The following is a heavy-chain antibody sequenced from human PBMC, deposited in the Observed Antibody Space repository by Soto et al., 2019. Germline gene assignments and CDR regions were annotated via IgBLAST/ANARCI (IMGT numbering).Heavy chain of an antibody. CDR1: GYTLTSYA. Sequence: ASVKVSCKASGYTLTSYAMHWVRQAPGQRLEWMGWINAGNGNTKYSQKFQGRVTITRDTSASTAYMELSSLRSEDTAVYYCASTPRLYCSSTSCYLEGYYYYMDVWGKGTTVTVS. V-gene: IGHV1-3*01. CDR3: ASTPRLYCSSTSCYLEGYYYYMDV. D-gene: IGHD2-2*01. J-gene: IGHJ6*03. CDR2: INAGNGNT.